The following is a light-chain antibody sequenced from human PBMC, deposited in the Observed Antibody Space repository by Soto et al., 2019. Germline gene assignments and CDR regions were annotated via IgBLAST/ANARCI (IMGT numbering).Light chain of an antibody. CDR3: QQSYSTPYT. V-gene: IGKV1-39*01. CDR2: AAS. CDR1: QSISSY. Sequence: DIQMTQSPSSLSASVGDRVTIACRASQSISSYLNWFQQKPGRAPKLLIYAASALRSGVPSRSRGSGSGTEFTLTISSLQPEDFATYYCQQSYSTPYTFGQGTKLDIK. J-gene: IGKJ2*01.